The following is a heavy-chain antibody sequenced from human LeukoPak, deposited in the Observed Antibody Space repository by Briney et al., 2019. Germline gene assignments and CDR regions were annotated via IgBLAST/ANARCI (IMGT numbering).Heavy chain of an antibody. CDR1: RNTFISYA. CDR3: ARGIVGDTDWFDP. D-gene: IGHD1-26*01. J-gene: IGHJ5*02. Sequence: ASVKVSCKAPRNTFISYAMHWVRQAPGQSLEWMGWINAGNGSTKYSQKFQGRVTIIRDTSASTAYMELSSLRSEDTAVYYCARGIVGDTDWFDPWGQGTLVTVSS. CDR2: INAGNGST. V-gene: IGHV1-3*01.